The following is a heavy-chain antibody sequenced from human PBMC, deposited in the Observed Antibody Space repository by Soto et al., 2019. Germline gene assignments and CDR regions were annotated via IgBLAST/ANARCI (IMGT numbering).Heavy chain of an antibody. CDR1: GFTFSSYA. J-gene: IGHJ3*02. V-gene: IGHV3-30-3*01. Sequence: QVQLVESGGGVVQPGRSLRLSCAASGFTFSSYAMHWVRQAPGKGLEWVAVISYDGSNKYYADSVKGRFTISRDNSKNTLYLQMNSLRPEDTAVYYCARATSGWYKDAFDIWGQGTMFTVSS. CDR2: ISYDGSNK. CDR3: ARATSGWYKDAFDI. D-gene: IGHD6-19*01.